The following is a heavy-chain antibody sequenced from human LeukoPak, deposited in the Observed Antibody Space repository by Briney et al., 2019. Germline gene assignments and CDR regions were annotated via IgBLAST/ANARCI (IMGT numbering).Heavy chain of an antibody. J-gene: IGHJ6*03. CDR2: INWNGGST. Sequence: GGSLRLSCAASGFTFDDYGMSWVRQAPGKGLEWVSGINWNGGSTGYADSVKGRFTISRDNAKNSLYLQMNSLRAEDTALYYCARHDYQGDAAYYYYYMDVWGKGTTVTVSS. CDR1: GFTFDDYG. V-gene: IGHV3-20*04. D-gene: IGHD4-11*01. CDR3: ARHDYQGDAAYYYYYMDV.